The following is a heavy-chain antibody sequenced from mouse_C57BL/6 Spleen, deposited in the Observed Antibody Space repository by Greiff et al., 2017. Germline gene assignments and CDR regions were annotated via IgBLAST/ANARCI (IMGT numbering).Heavy chain of an antibody. D-gene: IGHD2-4*01. CDR3: TRKGDYAHCFDY. CDR1: GFTFSSYA. Sequence: EVKVVESGEGLVKPGGSLKLSCAASGFTFSSYAMSWVRQTPEKRLEWVAYISSGGDYIYYADTVKGRFTISRDNARNHLYLQMSSLKSEDTAMYYCTRKGDYAHCFDYWGQGTTLTVSS. V-gene: IGHV5-9-1*02. CDR2: ISSGGDYI. J-gene: IGHJ2*01.